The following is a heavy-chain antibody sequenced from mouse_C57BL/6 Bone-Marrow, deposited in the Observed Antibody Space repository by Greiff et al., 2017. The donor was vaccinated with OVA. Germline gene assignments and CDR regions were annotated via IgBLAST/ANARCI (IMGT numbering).Heavy chain of an antibody. J-gene: IGHJ4*01. CDR2: INYDGSST. CDR3: ARERGYGYDGAMDY. CDR1: GFTFSDYY. V-gene: IGHV5-16*01. D-gene: IGHD2-2*01. Sequence: DVHLVESEGGLVQPGSSMKLSCTASGFTFSDYYMAWVRQVPEKGLEWVANINYDGSSTYYLDSLKSRFIISRDNAKNILYLQMSSLKSEDTATYYCARERGYGYDGAMDYWGQGTSVTVSS.